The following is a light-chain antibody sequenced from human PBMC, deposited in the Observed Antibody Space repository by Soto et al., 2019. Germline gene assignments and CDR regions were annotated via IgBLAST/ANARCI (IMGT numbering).Light chain of an antibody. J-gene: IGKJ1*01. CDR2: GAS. CDR1: QSVSSSY. CDR3: QQYGSSPPET. V-gene: IGKV3-20*01. Sequence: IVLTQSPGTLSLYPGERATLSCRASQSVSSSYLAWYQQKPGQAPRLLIYGASSRATGIPDRFSGSGSGTDFTLTISRLEPEDFAVYYCQQYGSSPPETFGQGTKVDIK.